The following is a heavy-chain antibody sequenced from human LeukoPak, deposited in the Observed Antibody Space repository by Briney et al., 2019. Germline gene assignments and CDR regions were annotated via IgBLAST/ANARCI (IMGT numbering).Heavy chain of an antibody. CDR1: GFTFSSYSMN. CDR2: IYYSGST. J-gene: IGHJ3*02. Sequence: GSLRPSCAASGFTFSSYSMNWVRQAPGKGLEWIGSIYYSGSTYYNPSLKSRVTISVDTSKNQFSLKLSSVTAADTAVYYCAGDLGLDAFDIWGQGTMATVSS. CDR3: AGDLGLDAFDI. D-gene: IGHD6-19*01. V-gene: IGHV4-59*05.